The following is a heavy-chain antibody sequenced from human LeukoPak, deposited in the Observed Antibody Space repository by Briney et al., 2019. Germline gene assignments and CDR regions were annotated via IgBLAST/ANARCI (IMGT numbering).Heavy chain of an antibody. CDR2: VSAYNGNT. CDR3: ARGDFTRSADY. V-gene: IGHV1-18*01. CDR1: GYTFTIYG. D-gene: IGHD3-3*01. J-gene: IGHJ4*02. Sequence: GASVTVSCTASGYTFTIYGISWVRQAPGQGLEWMGWVSAYNGNTNYAQKLQGRVTMTTDTSTSTAYMELRSLRSDDTAVYYCARGDFTRSADYWGQGTLVTVSS.